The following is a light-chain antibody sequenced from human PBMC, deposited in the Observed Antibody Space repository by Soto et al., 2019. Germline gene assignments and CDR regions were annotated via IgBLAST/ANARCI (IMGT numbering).Light chain of an antibody. CDR2: EVS. CDR3: SSYAGGIKWV. J-gene: IGLJ3*02. V-gene: IGLV2-8*01. Sequence: QSVLTQPPSASESPGQSVTISCTGTSSDVGGYNFVSWYQQHPGKAPKFMIYEVSKRPSGVPDRFSGSKSGNTASLTVSGLQAEDEADYYCSSYAGGIKWVFGGGTQVTVL. CDR1: SSDVGGYNF.